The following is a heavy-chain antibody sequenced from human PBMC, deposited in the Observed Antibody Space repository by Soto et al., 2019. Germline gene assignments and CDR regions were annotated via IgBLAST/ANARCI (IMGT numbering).Heavy chain of an antibody. J-gene: IGHJ1*01. CDR2: IKSKTDGGTT. CDR1: GFTFSNAW. D-gene: IGHD3-22*01. Sequence: EVQLVESGGGLVEPGGSLRLSCAGSGFTFSNAWMSWVRQAPGKGLEWVGRIKSKTDGGTTDYAAPVKGRFTISRDDSKNILYLQMDSLKTEDTAVYYCTTGEYDRLNRYFHHWGQGTLVTVSS. V-gene: IGHV3-15*01. CDR3: TTGEYDRLNRYFHH.